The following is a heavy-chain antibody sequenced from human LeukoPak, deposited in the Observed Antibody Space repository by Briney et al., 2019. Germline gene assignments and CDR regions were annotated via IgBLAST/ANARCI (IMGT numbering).Heavy chain of an antibody. V-gene: IGHV3-21*01. CDR1: GFTFSSYS. CDR3: ARDLMTTVTTVDY. D-gene: IGHD4-17*01. CDR2: ISSSSSYI. Sequence: GGSLRLSCAASGFTFSSYSMNWVRQAPGKGLEWVSSISSSSSYIYYADSVKGRFTISRDNAKNSLYLQMNSLRAEDTAVYYCARDLMTTVTTVDYWGQETLATVSS. J-gene: IGHJ4*02.